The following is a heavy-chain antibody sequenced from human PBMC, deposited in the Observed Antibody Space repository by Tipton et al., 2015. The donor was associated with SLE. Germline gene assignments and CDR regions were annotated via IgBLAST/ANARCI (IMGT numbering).Heavy chain of an antibody. CDR1: GGSFSGYS. Sequence: TLSLTCAVYGGSFSGYSWSWIRQPPGKGLEWIGEINHSGSTNYNPSLKSRVTISLDTSKNQFSLKLTSVTAADTAVYYCARSLGTYYYDSTVAFWGQGTLVTVSS. V-gene: IGHV4-34*01. CDR2: INHSGST. D-gene: IGHD3-22*01. J-gene: IGHJ4*02. CDR3: ARSLGTYYYDSTVAF.